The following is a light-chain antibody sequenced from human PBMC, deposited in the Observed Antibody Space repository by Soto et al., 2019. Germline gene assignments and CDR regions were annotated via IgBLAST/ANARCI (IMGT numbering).Light chain of an antibody. J-gene: IGKJ5*01. V-gene: IGKV3-11*01. CDR2: DAS. Sequence: EIVFTQSPATLSLSPGERATLSCRASQSVSSYLAWYQQTPGQAPRLLIYDASNRATGIPARFSGSGSGTDFTLTISSLEPEDFAVYYGQQRSNWPPRVTFGQGTRLEIK. CDR1: QSVSSY. CDR3: QQRSNWPPRVT.